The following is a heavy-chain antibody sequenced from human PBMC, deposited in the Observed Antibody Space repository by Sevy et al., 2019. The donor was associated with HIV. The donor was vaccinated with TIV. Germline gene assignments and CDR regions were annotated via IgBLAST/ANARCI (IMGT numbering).Heavy chain of an antibody. D-gene: IGHD6-19*01. CDR1: GFTFSSYE. CDR2: ISSSGSTI. V-gene: IGHV3-48*03. CDR3: AREGPSDWYLDS. Sequence: GGSLRLSCAASGFTFSSYEMNWVRQAPGKGLEWVSYISSSGSTIYYADSVKGRFTISRDNAKNSLYLQMNSLRAEDTAVYYCAREGPSDWYLDSWGQGTLVTVSS. J-gene: IGHJ4*02.